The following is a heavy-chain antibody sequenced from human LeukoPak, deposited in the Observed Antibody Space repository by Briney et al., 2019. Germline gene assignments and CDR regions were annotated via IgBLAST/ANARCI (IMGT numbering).Heavy chain of an antibody. CDR1: GFTFSSYS. D-gene: IGHD3-9*01. Sequence: KPGGSLRLSCAASGFTFSSYSMNWVRQAPGKGLEWVSSISSSSSYIYYADSVKGRFTISRDNAKNSLYLQMNSLRAEDTAVYYCARAGYDILTGYGSYGMDVWGQGTTVTVSS. J-gene: IGHJ6*02. CDR2: ISSSSSYI. V-gene: IGHV3-21*01. CDR3: ARAGYDILTGYGSYGMDV.